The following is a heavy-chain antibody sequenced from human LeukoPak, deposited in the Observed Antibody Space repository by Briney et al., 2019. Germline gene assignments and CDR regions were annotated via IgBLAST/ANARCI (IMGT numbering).Heavy chain of an antibody. CDR1: GFTFSTSA. J-gene: IGHJ4*02. D-gene: IGHD2-15*01. CDR2: IGGNGAT. Sequence: GGSLRLSCVGSGFTFSTSAMSWVRQAPGKGLEWVSAIGGNGATYYAESVKGRFTISRDTSRNTLYLQMNSLRAEDTAVYNCARHSSQGTFDNWGQGAPVTVSS. CDR3: ARHSSQGTFDN. V-gene: IGHV3-23*01.